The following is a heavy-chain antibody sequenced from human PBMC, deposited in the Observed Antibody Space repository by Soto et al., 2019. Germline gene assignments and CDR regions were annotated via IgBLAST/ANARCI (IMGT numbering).Heavy chain of an antibody. D-gene: IGHD2-21*02. Sequence: GGSLRISCAASGFNFSNHLMHWVRQRPAEGLVWVSRITSDGKSKAYAESVKGRFAVSRDNAKNALYLQMNGLTAEDTAVYYCARESGDWPLNWFDPWGQGTLVTVS. CDR1: GFNFSNHL. CDR3: ARESGDWPLNWFDP. V-gene: IGHV3-74*01. CDR2: ITSDGKSK. J-gene: IGHJ5*02.